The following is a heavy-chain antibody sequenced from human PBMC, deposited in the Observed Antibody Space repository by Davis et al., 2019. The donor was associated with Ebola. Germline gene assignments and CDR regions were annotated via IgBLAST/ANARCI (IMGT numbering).Heavy chain of an antibody. CDR3: AHGSIAAAGTDAFDI. D-gene: IGHD6-13*01. J-gene: IGHJ3*02. Sequence: TLSLTCTVSGGSISSSSYFWDWIRQPPGKALEWLALIYWDDDKRYSPSLKSRLTITKDTSKNQVVLTMTNMDPVDTATYYCAHGSIAAAGTDAFDIWGQGTMVTVSS. CDR2: IYWDDDK. CDR1: GGSISSSSYF. V-gene: IGHV2-5*02.